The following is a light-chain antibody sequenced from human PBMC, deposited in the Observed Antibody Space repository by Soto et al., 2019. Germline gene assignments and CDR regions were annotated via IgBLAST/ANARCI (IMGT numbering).Light chain of an antibody. CDR1: SSNIGNNF. J-gene: IGLJ2*01. Sequence: QSVLTQPPSVSAAPGQKVTISCSGSSSNIGNNFVSWYQQLPGTAPKLLLYDNNKRPSGIPDRVSGSKSGTSATLGITGLQTGDEADYYCGTWDSSLSAVVFGGGTKLTVL. V-gene: IGLV1-51*01. CDR3: GTWDSSLSAVV. CDR2: DNN.